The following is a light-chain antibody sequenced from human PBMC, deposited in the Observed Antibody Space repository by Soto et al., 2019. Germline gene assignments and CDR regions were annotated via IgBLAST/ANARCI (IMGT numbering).Light chain of an antibody. V-gene: IGKV3-20*01. CDR1: QYTNGRY. J-gene: IGKJ5*01. CDR3: QHFGSSPPVT. Sequence: DIVLTQAPDNLSLSPGDSATLSCRVSQYTNGRYVSLYQQRPGLAPRLLVYGAAKRATGIPDRFRGSGSGSEFTPTISGLEPEDFAVYFCQHFGSSPPVTFGQGTRLEIK. CDR2: GAA.